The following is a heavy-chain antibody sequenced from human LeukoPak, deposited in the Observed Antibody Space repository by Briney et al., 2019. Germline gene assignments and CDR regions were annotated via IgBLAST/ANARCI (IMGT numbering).Heavy chain of an antibody. CDR3: AKGSLAVPATPPDF. D-gene: IGHD2-15*01. CDR2: ISSRSTTI. J-gene: IGHJ4*02. Sequence: NPGGSLRLSCTASGFTFRDSFMSWIRQAPRKGLEWISYISSRSTTIYYADSVKGRFTISRDNAKNSLYLQINSLRVEDTAVLYCAKGSLAVPATPPDFWGQGTLVTVSS. V-gene: IGHV3-11*01. CDR1: GFTFRDSF.